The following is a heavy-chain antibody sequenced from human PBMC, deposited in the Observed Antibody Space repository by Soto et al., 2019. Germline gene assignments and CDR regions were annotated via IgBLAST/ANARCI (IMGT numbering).Heavy chain of an antibody. V-gene: IGHV4-59*08. CDR1: GRSISNYY. D-gene: IGHD2-8*02. J-gene: IGHJ4*02. CDR2: IYYSGST. CDR3: ARHRPGPYDY. Sequence: QVQLQESGPGLVKPSETLSLTCSVSGRSISNYYWSWVRQSPGKGLEWIGYIYYSGSTNYNPSLKSRLTISVDTSKNQFSLMLSSVTDADTAVYYCARHRPGPYDYWGQGTLVTVSS.